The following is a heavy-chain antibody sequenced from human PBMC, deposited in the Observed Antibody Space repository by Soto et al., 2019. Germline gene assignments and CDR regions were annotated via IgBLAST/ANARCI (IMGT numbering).Heavy chain of an antibody. D-gene: IGHD6-19*01. CDR3: AREGYAVAGIGFDP. Sequence: PGGSLRLSCAASGFTFSSYGMHWARQAPGKGLEWVAVIWYDGSNKYYADSVKGRFTISRDNSKNTLYLQMNSLRAEDTAVYYCAREGYAVAGIGFDPWGQGTLVTVSS. CDR2: IWYDGSNK. J-gene: IGHJ5*02. CDR1: GFTFSSYG. V-gene: IGHV3-33*01.